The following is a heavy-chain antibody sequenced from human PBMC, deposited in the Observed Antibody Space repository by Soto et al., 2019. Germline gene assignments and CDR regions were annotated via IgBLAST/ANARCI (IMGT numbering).Heavy chain of an antibody. J-gene: IGHJ2*01. CDR1: GFTLSVSA. V-gene: IGHV3-73*01. D-gene: IGHD4-17*01. CDR3: ATRPNVDGGVGGRYFDL. Sequence: GGSLRLSWSASGFTLSVSAVHWVRQASGKGLEWIGRIRNKVNSYATVYPASVRGRFRLSRDDSKNTAYLQMNSLRTDDTAVYYRATRPNVDGGVGGRYFDLWGRGTLVTVSS. CDR2: IRNKVNSYAT.